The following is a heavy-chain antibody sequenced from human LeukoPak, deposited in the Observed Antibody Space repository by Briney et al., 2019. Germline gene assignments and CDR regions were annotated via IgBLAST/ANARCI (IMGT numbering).Heavy chain of an antibody. CDR1: GFTFSDFN. Sequence: GGSLRLSCAASGFTFSDFNMNWVRQAPGKGLEWVSCITGSSSTIYYADSVKGRFTTSRDNAKNSLYLQMNSLRAEDTAVYYCARPTSSGWYPHWGQGTMVTVSS. CDR3: ARPTSSGWYPH. D-gene: IGHD6-19*01. J-gene: IGHJ3*01. CDR2: ITGSSSTI. V-gene: IGHV3-48*01.